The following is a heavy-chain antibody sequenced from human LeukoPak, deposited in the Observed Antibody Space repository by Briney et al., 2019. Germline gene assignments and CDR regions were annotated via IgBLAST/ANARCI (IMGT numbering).Heavy chain of an antibody. CDR2: ISYDGSNK. CDR1: GFTFSSYA. Sequence: GRSLRLSCAASGFTFSSYAMHWVRQAPGKGLEWVAVISYDGSNKYYADSVKGRFTISRDNSKNTLYLQMNSLRAEDTAVYYCARDRASGNYYEGFDPWGQGTLVTVSS. V-gene: IGHV3-30-3*01. J-gene: IGHJ5*02. D-gene: IGHD1-26*01. CDR3: ARDRASGNYYEGFDP.